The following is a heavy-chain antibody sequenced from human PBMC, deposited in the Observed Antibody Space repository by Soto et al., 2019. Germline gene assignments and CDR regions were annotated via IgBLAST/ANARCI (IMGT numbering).Heavy chain of an antibody. CDR3: ARGRYNSCDYSKFFDY. J-gene: IGHJ4*02. CDR2: IKKDGNEK. V-gene: IGHV3-7*01. Sequence: EVQLVESGGGLVQPGGSLRVSCAASGFEFSAYCMTWVRQAPGKGLEWVATIKKDGNEKYYGASVRGRFSVIRDNAKNAAYLQMDRLKAEDTGVYYCARGRYNSCDYSKFFDYGGQGAWVTVSS. D-gene: IGHD2-15*01. CDR1: GFEFSAYC.